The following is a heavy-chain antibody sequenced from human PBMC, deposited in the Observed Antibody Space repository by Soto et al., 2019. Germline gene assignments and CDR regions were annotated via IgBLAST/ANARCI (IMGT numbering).Heavy chain of an antibody. J-gene: IGHJ6*02. Sequence: GASVKVSCKASGYTFTSYGISWVRQAPGQGLEWMGWMNANSGNTSYAQKFQGRVTMTRNTSISTAYMELSSLRSEDTAVYYCASLGYFDWLGVSMDVWGQGTTVTVPS. CDR1: GYTFTSYG. CDR2: MNANSGNT. D-gene: IGHD3-9*01. CDR3: ASLGYFDWLGVSMDV. V-gene: IGHV1-8*02.